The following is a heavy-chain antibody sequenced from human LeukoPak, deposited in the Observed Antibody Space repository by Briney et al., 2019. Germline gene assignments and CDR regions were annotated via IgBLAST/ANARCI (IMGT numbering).Heavy chain of an antibody. D-gene: IGHD5-18*01. J-gene: IGHJ5*02. Sequence: PSETLSLTCTVSGGSISSYYWSWIRQPPGKGLEWIGYIYYSGSTNYNPSLESRVTISVDTSKNQFSLKLSSVTAADTAVYYCARSGVAAMETNWFDPWGQGTLVTVSS. CDR1: GGSISSYY. V-gene: IGHV4-59*01. CDR2: IYYSGST. CDR3: ARSGVAAMETNWFDP.